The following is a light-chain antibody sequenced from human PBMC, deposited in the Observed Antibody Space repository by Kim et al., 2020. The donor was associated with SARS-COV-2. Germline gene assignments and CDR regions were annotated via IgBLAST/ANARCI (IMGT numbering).Light chain of an antibody. CDR2: QDS. CDR3: QAWDSSTVV. Sequence: SVSPGQTASITCSGDKLGDKYACWYQQKPGQSPVLVIYQDSKRPSGIPERFSGSNSGNTATLIISGTQAMDEADYYCQAWDSSTVVFGGGTQLTVL. J-gene: IGLJ2*01. V-gene: IGLV3-1*01. CDR1: KLGDKY.